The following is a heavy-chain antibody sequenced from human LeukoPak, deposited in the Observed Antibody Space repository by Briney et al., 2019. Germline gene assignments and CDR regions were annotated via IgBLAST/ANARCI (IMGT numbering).Heavy chain of an antibody. V-gene: IGHV5-51*01. CDR2: IYPGDSDT. J-gene: IGHJ5*02. D-gene: IGHD2-21*02. CDR3: ARVAYCGGDCYSTKDWFDP. CDR1: GYSFTSYW. Sequence: GESLNISCKGSGYSFTSYWIGWVSQMPGKGLEWIGIIYPGDSDTRYSPSFQGQVTISAAKSISTAYLQWSSLKASDTAMYYCARVAYCGGDCYSTKDWFDPWGQGTLVTVSS.